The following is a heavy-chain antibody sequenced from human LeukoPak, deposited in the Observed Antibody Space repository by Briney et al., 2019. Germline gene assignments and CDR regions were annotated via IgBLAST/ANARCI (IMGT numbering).Heavy chain of an antibody. CDR2: VYHSGST. V-gene: IGHV4-38-2*01. CDR3: ARNDSSGYFDD. Sequence: SETLSLTCDVSDYSISSGNYWGWTRQPPGKGLEWIGSVYHSGSTHYSPSLKSRVTIAVDTSKNQFSLKLSSVTAAETAVYYCARNDSSGYFDDWGQGTLVTVSS. D-gene: IGHD3-22*01. CDR1: DYSISSGNY. J-gene: IGHJ4*02.